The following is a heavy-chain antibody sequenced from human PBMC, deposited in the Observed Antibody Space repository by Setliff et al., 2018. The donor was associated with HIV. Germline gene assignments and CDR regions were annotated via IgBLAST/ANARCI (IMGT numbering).Heavy chain of an antibody. J-gene: IGHJ4*02. CDR1: GASFSGYY. CDR2: INHSGIT. V-gene: IGHV4-34*10. CDR3: ARSPGGGRLPYFFDF. D-gene: IGHD2-15*01. Sequence: SETLSLTCAVYGASFSGYYWAWIRQSPERGLEFIGEINHSGITNYNPSLKSRATLSRDASKNQFFLKLTSVTAADTAIYYCARSPGGGRLPYFFDFWGQGTLVTV.